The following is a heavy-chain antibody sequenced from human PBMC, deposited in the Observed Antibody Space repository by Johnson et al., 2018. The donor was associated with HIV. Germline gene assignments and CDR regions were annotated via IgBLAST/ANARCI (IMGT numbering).Heavy chain of an antibody. CDR3: ARERQAVVAFDI. J-gene: IGHJ3*02. V-gene: IGHV3-30*02. Sequence: QVQLVESGGGVVQPGGSLRLSCAASGFTFSSYGMHWVRQAPGKGLEWVAFIRYDGSNKNYADSVKGRFTISRDNSKNTLYLQMNSLRAEDTAVYYCARERQAVVAFDIWGQGTMVTVSS. D-gene: IGHD2-21*01. CDR1: GFTFSSYG. CDR2: IRYDGSNK.